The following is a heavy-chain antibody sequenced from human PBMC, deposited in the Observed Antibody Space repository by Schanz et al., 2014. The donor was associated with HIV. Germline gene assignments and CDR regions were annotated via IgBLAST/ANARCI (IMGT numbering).Heavy chain of an antibody. Sequence: QVQLVQSGAEVQKPGASVKVSCKASGYTFTGYYMHWVRXXXXXGHEQMGKTTPKDGSATYAQKFQGRLTMTRDTSTNTVYMELSSLRSEDTAVYYCARRSRFGYGSGSYDLDYWGQGTLVTVSS. J-gene: IGHJ4*02. V-gene: IGHV1-46*01. CDR3: ARRSRFGYGSGSYDLDY. CDR2: TTPKDGSA. D-gene: IGHD3-10*01. CDR1: GYTFTGYY.